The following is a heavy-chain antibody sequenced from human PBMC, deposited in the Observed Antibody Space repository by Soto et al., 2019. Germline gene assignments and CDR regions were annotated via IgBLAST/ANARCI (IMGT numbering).Heavy chain of an antibody. CDR1: GFTFRNYA. Sequence: GGSLRLSCAASGFTFRNYAMSWVRQAPGKGLEWVSGISWNSGSIGYADSVKGRFTISRDNAKNSLYLQMNSLRAEDTALYYCAKANDFWSGYFDYWGQGTLVTVSS. CDR2: ISWNSGSI. V-gene: IGHV3-9*01. J-gene: IGHJ4*02. CDR3: AKANDFWSGYFDY. D-gene: IGHD3-3*01.